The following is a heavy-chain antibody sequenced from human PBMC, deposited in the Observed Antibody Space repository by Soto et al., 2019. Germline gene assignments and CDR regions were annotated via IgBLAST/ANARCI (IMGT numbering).Heavy chain of an antibody. CDR2: IKQEGGEK. Sequence: EVQLVESGGGLVKPGGSLRLSCAASGFSFSSYWMSWVRQAPGKGLEWVANIKQEGGEKHYVDSVKGRFTISRDNAKNSLYLQMSSLRADDTAVYFCARGDSSGWHFFYGIDVWGQGTTVTVAS. CDR1: GFSFSSYW. D-gene: IGHD6-19*01. J-gene: IGHJ6*02. V-gene: IGHV3-7*01. CDR3: ARGDSSGWHFFYGIDV.